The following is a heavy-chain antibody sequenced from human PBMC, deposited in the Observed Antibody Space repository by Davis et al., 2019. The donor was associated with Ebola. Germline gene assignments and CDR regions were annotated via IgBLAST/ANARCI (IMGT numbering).Heavy chain of an antibody. CDR2: LSSSRSTI. V-gene: IGHV3-48*02. D-gene: IGHD3-3*01. J-gene: IGHJ6*02. CDR1: GVSVSSCA. CDR3: ARDRLIRFLQWPLGMDV. Sequence: GESLKISCVVSGVSVSSCAMNWVRQAPGKGLEWVSYLSSSRSTIHYADSVKGRFTIPRDNAKNLLYLQMNSLRDEDTAVYYCARDRLIRFLQWPLGMDVWGQGTTVTVSS.